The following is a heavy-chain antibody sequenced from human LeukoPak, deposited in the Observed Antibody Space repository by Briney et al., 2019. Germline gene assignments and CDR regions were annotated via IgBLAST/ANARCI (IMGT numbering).Heavy chain of an antibody. CDR3: ARGPYSYDSSGAFDI. V-gene: IGHV4-34*01. Sequence: SETLSLTCTVYGGSFSGYYWSWIRQAPGKGLEWIGEIKHSGSTNYNPSLKSRVTISVDTSKDQFSLKLSSVTAADTAVYFCARGPYSYDSSGAFDIWGQGTMVTVSS. J-gene: IGHJ3*02. CDR2: IKHSGST. CDR1: GGSFSGYY. D-gene: IGHD3-22*01.